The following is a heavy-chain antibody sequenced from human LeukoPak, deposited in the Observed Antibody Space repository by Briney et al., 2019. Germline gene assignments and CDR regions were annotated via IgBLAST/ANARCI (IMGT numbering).Heavy chain of an antibody. CDR1: GGSMNSYY. Sequence: SETLSLTCTVSGGSMNSYYWSWIRQPPGKGLEWIGYIYYSGSTNSNSSLKSRVTISVDTSKNQSSLQLNSVTAADTAVYYCARHYGTTGYFSSFFDRWGQGTLVTVSS. V-gene: IGHV4-59*01. J-gene: IGHJ4*02. CDR2: IYYSGST. CDR3: ARHYGTTGYFSSFFDR. D-gene: IGHD3-22*01.